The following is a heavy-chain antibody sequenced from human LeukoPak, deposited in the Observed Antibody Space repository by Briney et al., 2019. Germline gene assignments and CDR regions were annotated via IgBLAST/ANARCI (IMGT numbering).Heavy chain of an antibody. Sequence: SETLSLTCTVSGGSISSSSHYWGWIRQPPGKGLDWIGSIYYSGSTYYNPSLKTRVTISVDTSKNQFSLKLTSVTAADTAVYYCARQRTVVVVNAIHWFDPWGLGALVTVSS. CDR2: IYYSGST. V-gene: IGHV4-39*01. J-gene: IGHJ5*02. CDR1: GGSISSSSHY. D-gene: IGHD2-21*01. CDR3: ARQRTVVVVNAIHWFDP.